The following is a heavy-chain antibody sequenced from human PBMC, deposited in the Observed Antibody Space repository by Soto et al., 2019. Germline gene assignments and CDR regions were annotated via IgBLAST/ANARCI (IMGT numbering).Heavy chain of an antibody. CDR1: GFTFSSYW. D-gene: IGHD3-9*01. CDR3: ARVDPPPRYYYGMDV. J-gene: IGHJ6*02. CDR2: INSDGSST. V-gene: IGHV3-74*01. Sequence: GGSLRLSCAASGFTFSSYWMHWVRQAPGKGLVWVSRINSDGSSTSYAESVKGRFTISRDNAKNTLYLQMDSLRAEDTAVYYCARVDPPPRYYYGMDVWGQGTTVTVSS.